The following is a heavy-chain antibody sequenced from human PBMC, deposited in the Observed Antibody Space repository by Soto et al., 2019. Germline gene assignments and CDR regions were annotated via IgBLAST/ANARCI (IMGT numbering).Heavy chain of an antibody. V-gene: IGHV1-2*04. CDR3: ARGLLGDNLYYYSVMAF. CDR2: INPNSGGT. CDR1: GYAFTGYY. D-gene: IGHD4-17*01. Sequence: ALVKVSCKAAGYAFTGYYMHWVRQAPGQGLEWMGWINPNSGGTNYAQKFQGWVTMTRDTSISTAYMELSRLRSDDTAVYYCARGLLGDNLYYYSVMAFWGKGTTVPVSS. J-gene: IGHJ6*04.